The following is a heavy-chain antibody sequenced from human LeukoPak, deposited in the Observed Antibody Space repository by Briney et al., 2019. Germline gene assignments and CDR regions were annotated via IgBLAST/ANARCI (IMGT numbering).Heavy chain of an antibody. Sequence: PSETLSLTCTVAGGSISSSSYYWGWIRQPPGKGLEWIGSIYYSGSTYYNPSLKSRVTISVDTSKNQFSLKLSSVTAADTAVYYCARDGLLIAAAATHAFDIWGQGTMVTVSS. V-gene: IGHV4-39*07. CDR1: GGSISSSSYY. D-gene: IGHD6-13*01. CDR2: IYYSGST. CDR3: ARDGLLIAAAATHAFDI. J-gene: IGHJ3*02.